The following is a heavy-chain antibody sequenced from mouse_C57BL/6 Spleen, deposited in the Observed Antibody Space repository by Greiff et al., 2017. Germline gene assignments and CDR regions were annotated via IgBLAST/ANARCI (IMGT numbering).Heavy chain of an antibody. V-gene: IGHV5-17*01. J-gene: IGHJ1*03. Sequence: DVQLVESGGGLVKPGGSLKLSCAASGFTFSDYGMHWVRQAPEKGLEWVAYISSGSSTIYYADTVKGRFTISRDNAKNTRFLQLTSLRSEDTAMYYCARMGRDWYFDVWGTGTTVTVSS. CDR1: GFTFSDYG. CDR2: ISSGSSTI. CDR3: ARMGRDWYFDV. D-gene: IGHD4-1*01.